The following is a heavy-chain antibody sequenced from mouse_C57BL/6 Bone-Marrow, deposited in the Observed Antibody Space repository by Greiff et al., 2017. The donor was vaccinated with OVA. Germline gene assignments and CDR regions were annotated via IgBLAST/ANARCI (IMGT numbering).Heavy chain of an antibody. CDR3: ARDQDYGSSSYYFDY. CDR2: ISDGGSYT. J-gene: IGHJ2*01. Sequence: EVKLMESGGGLVKPGGSLKLSCAASGFTFSSYAMSWVRQTPEKRLEWVATISDGGSYTYYPDNVKGRFTISRDNAKNNLYLQMSHLKSEDTAMYYCARDQDYGSSSYYFDYWGQGTTLTVSS. CDR1: GFTFSSYA. V-gene: IGHV5-4*01. D-gene: IGHD1-1*01.